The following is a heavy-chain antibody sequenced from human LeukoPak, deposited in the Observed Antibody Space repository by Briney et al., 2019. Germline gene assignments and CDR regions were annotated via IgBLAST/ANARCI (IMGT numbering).Heavy chain of an antibody. CDR3: AREDGSSYYFDY. V-gene: IGHV3-48*01. J-gene: IGHJ4*02. CDR2: ISSGTTI. Sequence: GGSLRLSCAASGFIFSTYSMNWVRQAPGKGLEWVSYISSGTTIYYADSVKGRFTISRDNAKNSLYLQMNSLRAKDTAVYYCAREDGSSYYFDYWGQGTLVTVAS. CDR1: GFIFSTYS. D-gene: IGHD6-6*01.